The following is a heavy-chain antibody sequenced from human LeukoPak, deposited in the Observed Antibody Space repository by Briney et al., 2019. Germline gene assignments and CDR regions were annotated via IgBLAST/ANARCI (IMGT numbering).Heavy chain of an antibody. J-gene: IGHJ5*02. CDR2: ISAYNGNT. V-gene: IGHV1-18*01. CDR1: GYTFTSYG. D-gene: IGHD2-15*01. Sequence: GASVKVSCKASGYTFTSYGISWVRQAPGQGLEWMGWISAYNGNTNYAQKLQGRVTMTTDTSTSTAYMELRSLRSDDTAVYYCARVSWGSGRRLSPRRLDWFDPWGQGTLVTVSS. CDR3: ARVSWGSGRRLSPRRLDWFDP.